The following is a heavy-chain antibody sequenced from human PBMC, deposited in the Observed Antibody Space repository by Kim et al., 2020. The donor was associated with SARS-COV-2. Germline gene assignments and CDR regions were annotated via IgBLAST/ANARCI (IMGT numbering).Heavy chain of an antibody. D-gene: IGHD3-3*01. V-gene: IGHV3-74*01. CDR2: MNTDGNYI. CDR1: EFTFSAFW. Sequence: GGSLRLSCAASEFTFSAFWMHWLRQDPGKGLVWVSGMNTDGNYIVYADYVKGRFTISRDNAKKMLFLQMNSLRSDDTAFYYCARGSDNYDFWSVYSPFDNWSQGTLVTVSP. CDR3: ARGSDNYDFWSVYSPFDN. J-gene: IGHJ4*02.